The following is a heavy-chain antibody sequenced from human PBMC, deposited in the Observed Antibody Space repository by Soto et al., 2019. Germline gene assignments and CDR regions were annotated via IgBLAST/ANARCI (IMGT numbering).Heavy chain of an antibody. J-gene: IGHJ6*02. D-gene: IGHD3-16*01. V-gene: IGHV1-46*01. CDR2: VNPICGST. Sequence: ASVKVSCKASGGTFSSYAISWVRQAPGQGLECIGLVNPICGSTSYAQKFQGRVTLTRDTSTSTVYMELSSLRSEDTAVYYCASGWVWGFRMDVWGQGTTVTVSS. CDR3: ASGWVWGFRMDV. CDR1: GGTFSSYA.